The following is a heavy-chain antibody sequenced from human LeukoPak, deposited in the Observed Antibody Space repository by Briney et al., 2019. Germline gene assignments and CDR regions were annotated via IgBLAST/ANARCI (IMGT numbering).Heavy chain of an antibody. V-gene: IGHV1-18*01. D-gene: IGHD2-2*01. J-gene: IGHJ5*02. CDR3: ARVGSTSCHTINWFDP. CDR2: ISAYNGNT. CDR1: GYTFTSYG. Sequence: ASVKASCKASGYTFTSYGISWVRQAPGQGLEWMGWISAYNGNTNYAQKLQGRVTMTTDTSTSTAYMELRSLRSDDTAVYYCARVGSTSCHTINWFDPWGQGTLVTVSS.